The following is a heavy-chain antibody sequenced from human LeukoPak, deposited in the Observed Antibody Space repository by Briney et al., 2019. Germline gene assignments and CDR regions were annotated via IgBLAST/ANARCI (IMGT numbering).Heavy chain of an antibody. CDR1: GFTFNTYS. D-gene: IGHD3-10*01. J-gene: IGHJ3*02. Sequence: GGSLRLSCVASGFTFNTYSMNWARQAPGKGLEWLSYISSSSSIIYDADSVKGRFTISRDNVKNSLYLQMNTLRDEDTAVYFCARDRYGSGTSPDSFDIWGQGTMVTVSS. V-gene: IGHV3-48*02. CDR2: ISSSSSII. CDR3: ARDRYGSGTSPDSFDI.